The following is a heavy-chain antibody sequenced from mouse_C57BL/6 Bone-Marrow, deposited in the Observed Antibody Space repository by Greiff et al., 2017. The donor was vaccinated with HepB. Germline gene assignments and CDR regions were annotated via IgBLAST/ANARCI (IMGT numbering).Heavy chain of an antibody. CDR2: IRSKSNNYAT. V-gene: IGHV10-1*01. CDR3: VRGRFYWYFDV. Sequence: EVQLVESGGGLVQPKGSLKLSCAASGFSFNTYAMNWVRQAPGKGLEWVARIRSKSNNYATYYADSVKDRFTISRDDSESMLYLQMHNLKTEDTAMYYCVRGRFYWYFDVWGTGTTVTVSS. CDR1: GFSFNTYA. J-gene: IGHJ1*03.